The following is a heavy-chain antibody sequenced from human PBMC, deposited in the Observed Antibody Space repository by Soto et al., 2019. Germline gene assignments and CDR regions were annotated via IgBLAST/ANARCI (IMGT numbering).Heavy chain of an antibody. CDR2: INSDGSST. J-gene: IGHJ4*02. CDR1: GFTVSSYL. CDR3: ARVNYGDYGGVYDY. V-gene: IGHV3-74*01. Sequence: EVQLVASGGGLVQPGGSLRLSCAASGFTVSSYLMHWVRQAPGKGLVWVSRINSDGSSTSFADSVKGRFTISRDNAKNTPYLQMNSLRAEDTAEYYCARVNYGDYGGVYDYWGQGTLVTVSS. D-gene: IGHD4-17*01.